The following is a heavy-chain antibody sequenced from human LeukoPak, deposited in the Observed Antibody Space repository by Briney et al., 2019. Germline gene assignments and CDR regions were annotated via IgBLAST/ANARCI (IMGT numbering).Heavy chain of an antibody. J-gene: IGHJ4*02. Sequence: SETLSLTCTVSGGSIDSYYWSWVRQPPGKGREWMGYIYYSGSTNYNPSLKSRVTISVDTSKKQFSLNLNSVTAADAAVYYCARTRHGSDYLGLFDYWGQGTLVTVSS. CDR1: GGSIDSYY. V-gene: IGHV4-59*01. CDR3: ARTRHGSDYLGLFDY. D-gene: IGHD3-10*01. CDR2: IYYSGST.